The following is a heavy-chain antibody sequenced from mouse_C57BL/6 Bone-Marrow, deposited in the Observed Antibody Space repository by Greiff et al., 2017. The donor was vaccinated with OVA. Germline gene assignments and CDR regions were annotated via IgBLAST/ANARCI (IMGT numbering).Heavy chain of an antibody. V-gene: IGHV1-15*01. J-gene: IGHJ2*01. Sequence: VQLQESGAELVRPGASVTLSCKASGYTFTDYEMHWVKQTPVHGLEWIGAIDPETGGTAYNQKFKGKAILTADKSSSTAYMELRSLTSEDSAVYYCNYDPDYWGQGTTLTVSS. CDR1: GYTFTDYE. CDR2: IDPETGGT. D-gene: IGHD2-4*01. CDR3: NYDPDY.